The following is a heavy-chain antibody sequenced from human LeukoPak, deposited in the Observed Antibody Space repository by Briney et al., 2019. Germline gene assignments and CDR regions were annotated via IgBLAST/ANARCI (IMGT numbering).Heavy chain of an antibody. CDR1: GFTFSSYG. CDR2: ISYDGSNK. J-gene: IGHJ4*02. Sequence: GGSLRLSCAASGFTFSSYGMHWVRQAPGKGLEWVAVISYDGSNKYYADSVKGRFPISRDNSKNTLYLQMNSLRTGDTALYYCAKDISSSVAGTFDYWGQGTLVTVSS. V-gene: IGHV3-30*18. D-gene: IGHD6-19*01. CDR3: AKDISSSVAGTFDY.